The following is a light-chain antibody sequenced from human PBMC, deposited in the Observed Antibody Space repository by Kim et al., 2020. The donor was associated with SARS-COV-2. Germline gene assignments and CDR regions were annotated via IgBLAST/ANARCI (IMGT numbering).Light chain of an antibody. Sequence: AIQLAQSPSSLSASVGDRVTITCRASQGIGTSLAWYRQRPGKAPQLLMEGTSTLESGVPSGFTGSGSGTDFILTISSLQPKDFATYYCQQFKSFPPTFGQGTKVDIK. V-gene: IGKV1-13*02. J-gene: IGKJ1*01. CDR2: GTS. CDR1: QGIGTS. CDR3: QQFKSFPPT.